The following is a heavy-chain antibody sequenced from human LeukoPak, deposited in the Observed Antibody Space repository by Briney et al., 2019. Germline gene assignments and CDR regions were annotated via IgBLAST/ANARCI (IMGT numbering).Heavy chain of an antibody. CDR3: ARGGYSSGWYDYYYYMDV. D-gene: IGHD6-19*01. CDR1: GYTFTSYG. J-gene: IGHJ6*03. V-gene: IGHV1-18*01. Sequence: ASVKVSCKASGYTFTSYGISWVRQAPGQGLEWMGWISAYNGNTNYAQKLQGRVTMTTDTSTSTAYTELSSLRSEDTAVYYCARGGYSSGWYDYYYYMDVWGKGTTVTISS. CDR2: ISAYNGNT.